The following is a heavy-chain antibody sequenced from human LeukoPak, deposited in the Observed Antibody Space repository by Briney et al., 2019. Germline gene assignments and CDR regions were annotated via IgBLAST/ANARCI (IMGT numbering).Heavy chain of an antibody. D-gene: IGHD1-1*01. J-gene: IGHJ3*02. V-gene: IGHV3-23*01. CDR3: AKSLFTSATGTGRAFHI. CDR1: GFAFSTSA. CDR2: ISASGDVT. Sequence: PGGSLRLSCAASGFAFSTSAMSWVRQAPGRGLEWVSAISASGDVTFHADSVRGRFTISRDNSKGTLFLQMNDLRVEDTAKFYCAKSLFTSATGTGRAFHIWGQGTMVSVSS.